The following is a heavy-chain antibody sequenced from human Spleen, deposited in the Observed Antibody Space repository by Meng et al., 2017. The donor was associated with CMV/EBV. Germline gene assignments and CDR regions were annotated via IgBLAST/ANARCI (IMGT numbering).Heavy chain of an antibody. J-gene: IGHJ5*02. Sequence: LRLSCSASGFTFNNYARHWVRQAPGKGLEWVAVISYDGTNKYYADSVKGRFTISRDNSKNTLYLQMNSLRAEDTAIYYCAKDWRCDPWGQGTLVTVSS. CDR1: GFTFNNYA. V-gene: IGHV3-30*04. CDR2: ISYDGTNK. CDR3: AKDWRCDP.